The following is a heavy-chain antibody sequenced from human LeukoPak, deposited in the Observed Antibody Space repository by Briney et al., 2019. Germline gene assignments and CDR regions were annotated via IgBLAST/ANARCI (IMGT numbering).Heavy chain of an antibody. CDR3: ARDYGDYASAFDI. CDR2: INPNSGGT. Sequence: ASVKVSCKASGYTFTGYYMHWVRQAPGQGLEWMGWINPNSGGTNYAQKFQGRVTMTRDTSISTAYMELSRLRSDDTAVYYRARDYGDYASAFDIWGQGTMVTVSS. J-gene: IGHJ3*02. V-gene: IGHV1-2*02. CDR1: GYTFTGYY. D-gene: IGHD4-17*01.